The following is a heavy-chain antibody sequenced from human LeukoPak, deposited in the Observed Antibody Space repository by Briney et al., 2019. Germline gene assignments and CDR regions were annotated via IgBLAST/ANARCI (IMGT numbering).Heavy chain of an antibody. CDR1: GFTFSSFA. D-gene: IGHD5-24*01. V-gene: IGHV3-30-3*01. CDR3: ARVGAPLGWLQLDY. J-gene: IGHJ4*02. Sequence: PGRSLRLSCAASGFTFSSFAMHWVRQAPGKGLEWVAGISFDGSNKYYADSVKGRFTISRDNSKNTLYLQMNSLRPEDTAVYYCARVGAPLGWLQLDYWGQGTLVTVSS. CDR2: ISFDGSNK.